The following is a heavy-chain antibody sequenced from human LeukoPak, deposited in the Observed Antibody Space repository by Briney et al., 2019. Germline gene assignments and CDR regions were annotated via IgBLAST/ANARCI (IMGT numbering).Heavy chain of an antibody. Sequence: SVKVSCTASGGTFSSYAISWVRQAPGQGLEWMGGIIPIFGTANYAQKFQGRVTITADESTSTAYMELSSLRSEDTAVYYCARGRGYSYGYLGYWGQGTLVTVSS. CDR2: IIPIFGTA. D-gene: IGHD5-18*01. V-gene: IGHV1-69*13. J-gene: IGHJ4*02. CDR3: ARGRGYSYGYLGY. CDR1: GGTFSSYA.